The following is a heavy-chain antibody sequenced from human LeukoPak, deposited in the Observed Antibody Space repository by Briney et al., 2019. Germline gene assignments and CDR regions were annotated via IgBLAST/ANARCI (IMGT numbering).Heavy chain of an antibody. V-gene: IGHV3-23*01. Sequence: GGSLRVSCAASGFTFSSYAMSWVRQAPGKGLEWISHISGGGGTTYYADSVEGRFTISRDNSKNTLFLQMNSLRAGDTALYYCAKAGGSRNQPFDYWGQGTLVTVSS. D-gene: IGHD3-10*01. J-gene: IGHJ4*02. CDR3: AKAGGSRNQPFDY. CDR1: GFTFSSYA. CDR2: ISGGGGTT.